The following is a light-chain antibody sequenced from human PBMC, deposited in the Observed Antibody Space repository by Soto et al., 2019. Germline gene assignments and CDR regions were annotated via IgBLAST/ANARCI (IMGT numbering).Light chain of an antibody. J-gene: IGKJ1*01. Sequence: DIQMTQSPSTLSASVGDVVSITCRASQSISSWLAWYQQKPGKAPKVLIYATSRLQSGVPSRFSGSGSGTEFTLTVSSLQPDDFATYYCQQYNTYSTFGQGTKVDIK. V-gene: IGKV1-5*01. CDR1: QSISSW. CDR3: QQYNTYST. CDR2: ATS.